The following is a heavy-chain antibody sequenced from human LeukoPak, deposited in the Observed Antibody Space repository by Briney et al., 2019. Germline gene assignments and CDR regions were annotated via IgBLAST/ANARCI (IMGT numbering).Heavy chain of an antibody. D-gene: IGHD3-10*01. J-gene: IGHJ5*02. Sequence: SETLSLTCTVSGGSISSSSYYWGWIRQPPGKGLEWIGSIYYSGSTYYNPSLKSRVTISVDTSKNQFSLKLSSVTAADTAVYYCARVLYYYGSGGLNWFDPWGQGTLVTVSS. V-gene: IGHV4-39*07. CDR3: ARVLYYYGSGGLNWFDP. CDR2: IYYSGST. CDR1: GGSISSSSYY.